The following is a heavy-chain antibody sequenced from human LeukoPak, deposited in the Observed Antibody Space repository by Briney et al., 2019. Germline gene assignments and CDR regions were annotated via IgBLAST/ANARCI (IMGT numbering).Heavy chain of an antibody. CDR2: IYYSGST. V-gene: IGHV4-39*07. CDR1: GGSISSSSYY. CDR3: ARLIRDWNDHFDP. Sequence: SETLSLTCTVSGGSISSSSYYWGWIRQPPGKGLEWIGSIYYSGSTYYNPSLKSRVTISVDTSKNQFSLHLSSVTAADTAVYYCARLIRDWNDHFDPWGQGTLVTVFS. D-gene: IGHD1-1*01. J-gene: IGHJ5*02.